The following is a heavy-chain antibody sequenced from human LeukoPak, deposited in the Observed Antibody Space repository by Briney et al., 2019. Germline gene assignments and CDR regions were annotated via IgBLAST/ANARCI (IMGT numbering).Heavy chain of an antibody. Sequence: QPGGSLRLSCAASGFTFRDYSMNWVRQAPGKGLEWISYIGIDSGNTNYADSVKGRFTISGDKAKNSLYLQMNSLRVEDTAVYYCARDYKYAFDNWGQGTLVTVSS. CDR3: ARDYKYAFDN. V-gene: IGHV3-48*01. CDR1: GFTFRDYS. D-gene: IGHD5-24*01. CDR2: IGIDSGNT. J-gene: IGHJ4*02.